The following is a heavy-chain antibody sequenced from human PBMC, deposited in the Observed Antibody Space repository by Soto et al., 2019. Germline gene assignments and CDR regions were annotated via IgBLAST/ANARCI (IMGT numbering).Heavy chain of an antibody. CDR2: IYWDDDK. J-gene: IGHJ3*02. CDR3: AHWYYVILTGYSDAFDI. D-gene: IGHD3-9*01. V-gene: IGHV2-5*02. Sequence: QITLKESGPTLVKPTQTLTLTCTFSGFSLSTSGVGVGWIRQPPGKALEWLALIYWDDDKRYSPSLKSRLTITKXXSXNXXVLTMTNMDPVDTATYYCAHWYYVILTGYSDAFDIWGQGTMVTVSS. CDR1: GFSLSTSGVG.